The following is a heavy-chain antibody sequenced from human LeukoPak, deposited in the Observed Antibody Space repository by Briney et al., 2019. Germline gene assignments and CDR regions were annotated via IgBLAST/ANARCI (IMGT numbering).Heavy chain of an antibody. V-gene: IGHV3-23*01. CDR2: ISGSGGST. J-gene: IGHJ6*02. D-gene: IGHD3-3*01. Sequence: GGSLRLSCAASGFTFSSYAMSWVRQAPGKGLEWVSAISGSGGSTYYADSVKGRFTISRDNSKNTLYLQMNSLRAEDTAVYYCAKGKRSYDFWSGRYYYYGMDVWGQGTTVTVSS. CDR3: AKGKRSYDFWSGRYYYYGMDV. CDR1: GFTFSSYA.